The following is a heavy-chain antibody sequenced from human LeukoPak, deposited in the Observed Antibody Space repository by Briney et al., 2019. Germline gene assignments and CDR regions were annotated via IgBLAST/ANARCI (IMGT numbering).Heavy chain of an antibody. CDR3: ARARRIAAAGPYNWFDP. V-gene: IGHV1-2*02. Sequence: SVKVSCKASGYTFTGYYMHWVRQAPGQGLEWMGWINPNSGGTDYAQKFQGRVTMTRDTSITTAYMELSRLRSDDTAVYYCARARRIAAAGPYNWFDPWGQGTLVTVSS. CDR2: INPNSGGT. D-gene: IGHD6-13*01. CDR1: GYTFTGYY. J-gene: IGHJ5*02.